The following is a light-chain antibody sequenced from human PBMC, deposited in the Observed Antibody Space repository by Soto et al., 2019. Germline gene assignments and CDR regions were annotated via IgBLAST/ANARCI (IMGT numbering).Light chain of an antibody. J-gene: IGKJ4*01. V-gene: IGKV1-9*01. CDR2: RAS. CDR3: QQVDSYPLT. CDR1: QDINRY. Sequence: IQLTQSPSFLSSSVGDRVTLTCRASQDINRYVAWYQQKSGQAPKLLIYRASNLQRGVPSRFSGSGSGTDFTLTISNLHPEDFATYHCQQVDSYPLTFGGGTKLEIK.